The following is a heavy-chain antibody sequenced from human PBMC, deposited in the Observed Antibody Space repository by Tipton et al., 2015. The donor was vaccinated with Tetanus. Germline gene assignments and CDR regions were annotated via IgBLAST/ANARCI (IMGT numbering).Heavy chain of an antibody. CDR1: GGSISSNVYY. CDR3: AQGKSNQGMLS. J-gene: IGHJ4*02. D-gene: IGHD3-16*02. CDR2: IFYSGSI. Sequence: PSLTCTVSGGSISSNVYYWAWIRQPPGKGPQWIGNIFYSGSINYNPSLKSRLTISADTAKNQFSLKLNSVTASDTAVYYCAQGKSNQGMLSWGQGTLVTVSS. V-gene: IGHV4-39*05.